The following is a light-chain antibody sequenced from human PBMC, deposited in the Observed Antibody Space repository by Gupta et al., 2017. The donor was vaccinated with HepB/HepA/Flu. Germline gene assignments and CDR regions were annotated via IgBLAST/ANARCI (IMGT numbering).Light chain of an antibody. CDR1: QSISSY. CDR2: AAS. CDR3: QQSYRTPQT. V-gene: IGKV1-39*01. Sequence: DIQMTQSPSSLSASVGDRVTITCRASQSISSYLNWYQQKPGKAPKLLIYAASSLQSGDPSRFSGSGSGTDFTLTISSLQPEDFATYYCQQSYRTPQTFGQGTXLEIK. J-gene: IGKJ5*01.